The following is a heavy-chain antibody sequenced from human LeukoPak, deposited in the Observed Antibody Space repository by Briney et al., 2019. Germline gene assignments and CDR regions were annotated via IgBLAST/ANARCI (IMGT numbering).Heavy chain of an antibody. V-gene: IGHV3-30*18. CDR2: ISYDGSNK. D-gene: IGHD3-22*01. Sequence: GGSLRLSCAASGFTFSSYGMHWVRQAPGKGLEWVAVISYDGSNKYYADSVKGRFTISRDNSKNTLYLQMNSLRAEDTAVYYCAKDTHDSSGYYSGTGDGMDVWGQGTTVTVPS. J-gene: IGHJ6*02. CDR1: GFTFSSYG. CDR3: AKDTHDSSGYYSGTGDGMDV.